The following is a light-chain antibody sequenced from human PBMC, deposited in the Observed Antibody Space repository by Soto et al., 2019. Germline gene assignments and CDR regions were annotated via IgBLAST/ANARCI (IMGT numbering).Light chain of an antibody. CDR1: SRDVGGQNY. CDR3: CSHVRTNNYV. J-gene: IGLJ1*01. V-gene: IGLV2-8*01. Sequence: QSVLTQPPSASGSPGQSVAISCTGTSRDVGGQNYVSWFQQYPGKAPKLLIYAVSNRPSGVPYRFSGSKSGNTASLTISGLRAEDDSDYYCCSHVRTNNYVFGNGTKVTV. CDR2: AVS.